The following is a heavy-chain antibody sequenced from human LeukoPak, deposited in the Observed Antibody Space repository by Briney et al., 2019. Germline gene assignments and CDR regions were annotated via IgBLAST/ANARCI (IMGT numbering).Heavy chain of an antibody. CDR1: GFTFSSYA. Sequence: GGSLRLSCAASGFTFSSYAMSWVRQAPGKGLGWVSAISGSGGSTYYADSVKGRFTISRDNSKNTLYLQMNSWRVEDTTVYYCAKVTVRFHPDYYDSSGYYYFDYWGQGTLVTVSS. CDR3: AKVTVRFHPDYYDSSGYYYFDY. CDR2: ISGSGGST. D-gene: IGHD3-22*01. V-gene: IGHV3-23*01. J-gene: IGHJ4*02.